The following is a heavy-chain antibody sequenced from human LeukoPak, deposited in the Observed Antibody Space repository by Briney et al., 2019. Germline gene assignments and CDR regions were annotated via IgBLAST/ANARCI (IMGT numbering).Heavy chain of an antibody. V-gene: IGHV4-59*08. CDR2: IYYSGST. CDR1: GGSISSYY. Sequence: PSETLSLTCTVSGGSISSYYWSWIRQPPGKGLEWIGYIYYSGSTNYNPSLKSRVSISVDTSKNQFSLNLKSVAAADSAIYYCARVTDISYTFDIWGQGTMVTVSS. D-gene: IGHD5-12*01. J-gene: IGHJ3*02. CDR3: ARVTDISYTFDI.